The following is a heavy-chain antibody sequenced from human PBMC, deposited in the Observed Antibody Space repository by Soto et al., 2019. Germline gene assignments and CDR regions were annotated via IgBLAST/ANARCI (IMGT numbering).Heavy chain of an antibody. Sequence: GGSLRLSCEASGFPFGNYHMSWVRQAPGKGLEWVAGISAGGDGTTYADSVKGRFTISRDDAKNTLYLQMNSLRVDDTAVYYCARVGGGSGNFDYWGQGTLVTVSS. J-gene: IGHJ4*02. CDR1: GFPFGNYH. CDR2: ISAGGDGT. D-gene: IGHD3-10*01. V-gene: IGHV3-23*01. CDR3: ARVGGGSGNFDY.